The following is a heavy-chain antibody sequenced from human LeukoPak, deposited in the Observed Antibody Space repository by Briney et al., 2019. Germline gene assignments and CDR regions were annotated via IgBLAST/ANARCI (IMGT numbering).Heavy chain of an antibody. CDR1: GFTFSSYS. CDR2: ISSSSSYI. CDR3: ARDSSSCCSFDY. V-gene: IGHV3-21*01. Sequence: GGSLRLXCAASGFTFSSYSMNWVRQAPGKGLEWVSSISSSSSYIYYADSVKGRFTISRDNAKNSLYLQMNSLRAEDTAVYYCARDSSSCCSFDYWGQGTLVTVSS. J-gene: IGHJ4*02. D-gene: IGHD2-2*01.